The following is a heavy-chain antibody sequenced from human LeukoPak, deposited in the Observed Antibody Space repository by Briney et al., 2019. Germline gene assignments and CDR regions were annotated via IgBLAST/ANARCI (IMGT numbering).Heavy chain of an antibody. Sequence: GGSLRLSCAASGFTFDDYAMHWVRQAPGKGREWVSGISWNSGSIGYADSVKGRFTISGDNAKNSLYLQMNSLRAEDTALYYCAKAHCSSTSCQSYYWGQGTLVTVSS. CDR1: GFTFDDYA. J-gene: IGHJ4*02. V-gene: IGHV3-9*01. CDR2: ISWNSGSI. D-gene: IGHD2-2*01. CDR3: AKAHCSSTSCQSYY.